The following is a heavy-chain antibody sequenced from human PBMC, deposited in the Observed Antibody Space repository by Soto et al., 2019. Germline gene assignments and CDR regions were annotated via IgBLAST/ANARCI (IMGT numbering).Heavy chain of an antibody. CDR3: AGEGRNWFDP. J-gene: IGHJ5*02. CDR2: IYYSGST. V-gene: IGHV4-59*01. Sequence: PSETLSLTCTASGVSISSYSWSWIRQPPGKGLEWIGYIYYSGSTNYNPSLKSRVTISVDTPKNQFSLKLSSVTAVDTAVYYCAGEGRNWFDPWGQGTLVTVSS. CDR1: GVSISSYS.